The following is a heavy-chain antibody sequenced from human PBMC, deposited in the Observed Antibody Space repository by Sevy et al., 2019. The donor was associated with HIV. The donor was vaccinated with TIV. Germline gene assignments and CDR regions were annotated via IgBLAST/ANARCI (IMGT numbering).Heavy chain of an antibody. J-gene: IGHJ4*02. V-gene: IGHV3-64D*06. D-gene: IGHD5-12*01. CDR3: VKDRDLAIVATSYYFDY. CDR2: ISSNGGST. CDR1: GFTFSSYA. Sequence: GGSLRLSCSASGFTFSSYAMHWVRQAPGKGLEYVSAISSNGGSTYYAYSVKGRFTISRDNSKNTLYLQMSSLRAEDTAVYYCVKDRDLAIVATSYYFDYWGQGTLVTVSS.